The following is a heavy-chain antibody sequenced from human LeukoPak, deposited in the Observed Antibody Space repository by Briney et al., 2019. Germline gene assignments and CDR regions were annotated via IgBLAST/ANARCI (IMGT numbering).Heavy chain of an antibody. CDR2: ISGSGANT. CDR1: GFTFSSYA. J-gene: IGHJ4*02. Sequence: GGSLRLSCAASGFTFSSYAMTWVRQAPGKGLEWVSTISGSGANTYYADSVKGRFTISRDNSKNTLSLQMNSLRVEDTALYYCAKDSSGYFDYWGQGTLVTVSS. V-gene: IGHV3-23*01. D-gene: IGHD3-22*01. CDR3: AKDSSGYFDY.